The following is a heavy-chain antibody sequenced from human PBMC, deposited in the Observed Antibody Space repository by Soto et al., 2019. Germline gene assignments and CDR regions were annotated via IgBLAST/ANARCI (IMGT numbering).Heavy chain of an antibody. V-gene: IGHV4-30-4*01. D-gene: IGHD2-21*02. Sequence: PSETLSLTCTVSGGSISSGDYYWSWIRQPPGKGLEWIGYIYYSGSTYYNLSLKSRVTISVDTSKNQFSLKLSSVTAADTAVYYCARAMVVTQNWFDPWGQGTLLTVSS. J-gene: IGHJ5*02. CDR1: GGSISSGDYY. CDR3: ARAMVVTQNWFDP. CDR2: IYYSGST.